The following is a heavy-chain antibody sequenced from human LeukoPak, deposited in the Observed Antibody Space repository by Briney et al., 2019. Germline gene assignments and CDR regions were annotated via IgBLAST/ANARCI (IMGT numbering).Heavy chain of an antibody. Sequence: GRSLRLSCAASGFTFSSYGMHWVRQAPGKGLEWVAVISYDGSNKYYADSVKGRFTISRENSKNTLLLQMNSLRAEDTAVYYWAGGGFGEAYYYYYYMDVWGKGTTVTVSS. CDR1: GFTFSSYG. J-gene: IGHJ6*03. CDR2: ISYDGSNK. V-gene: IGHV3-30*03. D-gene: IGHD3-10*01. CDR3: AGGGFGEAYYYYYYMDV.